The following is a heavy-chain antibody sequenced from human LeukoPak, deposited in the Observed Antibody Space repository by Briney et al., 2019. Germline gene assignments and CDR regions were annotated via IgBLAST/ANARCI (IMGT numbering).Heavy chain of an antibody. CDR1: GGSISSYY. J-gene: IGHJ2*01. V-gene: IGHV4-59*01. D-gene: IGHD1-14*01. Sequence: SETLSLTCTVSGGSISSYYWSWIRQPPGKGLEWIGYIYYSGSTNYNPSLKSRVTISVDTSKNQFSLKLSSVTAAGTAVYYCARVRTRWYFDLWGRGTLVTVSS. CDR2: IYYSGST. CDR3: ARVRTRWYFDL.